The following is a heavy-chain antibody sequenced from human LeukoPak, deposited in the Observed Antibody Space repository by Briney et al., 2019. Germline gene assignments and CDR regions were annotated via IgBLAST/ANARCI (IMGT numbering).Heavy chain of an antibody. CDR2: INHSGST. CDR3: ARVPRESSSWLYYFDY. Sequence: SETLSLTCAVSGWSFSGYYWSWFRQPPGKGLEWIGEINHSGSTNYNPSLKSRVTISVDTSKNQFSLKLSSVTAADTAVYYCARVPRESSSWLYYFDYWGQGTLVTVSS. D-gene: IGHD6-13*01. CDR1: GWSFSGYY. J-gene: IGHJ4*02. V-gene: IGHV4-34*01.